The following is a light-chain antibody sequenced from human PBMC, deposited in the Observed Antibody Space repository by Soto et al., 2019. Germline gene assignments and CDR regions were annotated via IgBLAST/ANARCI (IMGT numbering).Light chain of an antibody. CDR3: CSYAGSYTGV. Sequence: QSALTQPRSVSGSPGQSVTISCTGTSSDVGGYNYVSWYQHHPGKAPKLMIYDVSKRPSGVPDRFSGSKSGNTASLTISGLQAEDEADCYCCSYAGSYTGVFGGGTKLTVL. V-gene: IGLV2-11*01. J-gene: IGLJ3*02. CDR2: DVS. CDR1: SSDVGGYNY.